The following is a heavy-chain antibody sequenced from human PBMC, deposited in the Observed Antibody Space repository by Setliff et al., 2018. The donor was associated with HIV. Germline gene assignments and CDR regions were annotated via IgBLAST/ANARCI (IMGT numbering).Heavy chain of an antibody. Sequence: GGSLRLSCAPSGFRFSDYTMTWVRQAPGKGLECVSGISGSGDTIYYADSVKGRFTISRDNSKNILYLQMNSLRAEDMAIYYCTRDPVGAVLSYFDYWGQGSLVTVSS. J-gene: IGHJ4*02. D-gene: IGHD1-26*01. CDR1: GFRFSDYT. CDR2: ISGSGDTI. V-gene: IGHV3-23*01. CDR3: TRDPVGAVLSYFDY.